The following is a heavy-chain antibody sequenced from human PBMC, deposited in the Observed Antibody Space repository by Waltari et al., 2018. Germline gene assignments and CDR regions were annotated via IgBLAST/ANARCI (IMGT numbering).Heavy chain of an antibody. V-gene: IGHV4-59*01. Sequence: QVQLQESGPGLVKPSETLYLTCTVSGGSISSYYWKWIRQPTGKGLEWIGYIYYSGSTNYNPSLKSRVTISVDTSKNQFSLKLSSVTAADTAVYYCAREAVVVPAAPNYYYYYMDVWGKGTTVTVSS. CDR1: GGSISSYY. D-gene: IGHD2-2*01. CDR3: AREAVVVPAAPNYYYYYMDV. J-gene: IGHJ6*03. CDR2: IYYSGST.